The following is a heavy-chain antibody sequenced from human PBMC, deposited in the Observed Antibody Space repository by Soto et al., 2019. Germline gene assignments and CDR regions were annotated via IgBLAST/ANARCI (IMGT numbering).Heavy chain of an antibody. CDR1: GGSFSGYY. V-gene: IGHV4-34*01. J-gene: IGHJ4*02. D-gene: IGHD3-10*01. Sequence: QVQLQQWGAGLLKPSETLSLTCAVYGGSFSGYYWSWIRQPPGKGLEWIGEINHSGSTNYNPSLKSRVTISVDTSKSQFSLKLSSVTAADTAVYYCARTEGSGSYYYWGQGTLVTVSS. CDR3: ARTEGSGSYYY. CDR2: INHSGST.